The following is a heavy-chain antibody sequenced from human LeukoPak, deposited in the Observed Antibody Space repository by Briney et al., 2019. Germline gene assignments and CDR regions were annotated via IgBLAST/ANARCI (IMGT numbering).Heavy chain of an antibody. J-gene: IGHJ4*02. Sequence: GESLKISCNGVGYSFTSYWIGWVRPMPGKGLEWMAIIYPGDSDTRYSPSFQGQVTISADKSISTAYLQWSSLKASDTAMYYCARSSDSSGYYDYFDYWGQGTLVTVSS. CDR2: IYPGDSDT. CDR1: GYSFTSYW. CDR3: ARSSDSSGYYDYFDY. V-gene: IGHV5-51*01. D-gene: IGHD3-22*01.